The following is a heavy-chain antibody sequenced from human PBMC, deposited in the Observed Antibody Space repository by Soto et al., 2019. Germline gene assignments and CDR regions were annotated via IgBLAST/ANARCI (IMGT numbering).Heavy chain of an antibody. J-gene: IGHJ5*02. Sequence: QVQLVESGGGVVQPGRSLRLSCAASGFTFSSYAMHWVRQAPGKGLEWVAVISYDGSNKYYADSVKGRFTISRDNSKNSLYLQMNNLRAEDTGVYYCARDRRNGDLGGGWFDPWGQGTLVTVSS. CDR1: GFTFSSYA. CDR2: ISYDGSNK. V-gene: IGHV3-30-3*01. CDR3: ARDRRNGDLGGGWFDP. D-gene: IGHD4-17*01.